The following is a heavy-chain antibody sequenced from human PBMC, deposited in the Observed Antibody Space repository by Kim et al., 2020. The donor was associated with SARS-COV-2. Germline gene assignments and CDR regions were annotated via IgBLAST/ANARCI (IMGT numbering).Heavy chain of an antibody. J-gene: IGHJ5*02. CDR2: IYPGDSDT. CDR1: GYSFTSYW. D-gene: IGHD3-16*01. CDR3: ARLRASRKNSADRLFRWFDP. Sequence: GESLKISCKGSGYSFTSYWIGWVRQMPGKGLEWMGIIYPGDSDTRYSPSFQGQVTISADKSISTAYLQWSSLKASDTAMYYCARLRASRKNSADRLFRWFDPWGQGTLVTVSS. V-gene: IGHV5-51*01.